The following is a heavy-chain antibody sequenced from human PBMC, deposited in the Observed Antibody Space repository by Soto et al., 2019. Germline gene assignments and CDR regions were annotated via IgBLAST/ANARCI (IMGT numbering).Heavy chain of an antibody. CDR2: IYHSGST. CDR3: ARGGKLSGSYFRWFAP. Sequence: PSETLSLTCAVSGGSISSGGYSWSWIRQPPGKGLEWIGYIYHSGSTYYNPSLKSRVTISVDRSKNQFSLKLSSVTAADTAVYYCARGGKLSGSYFRWFAPRAKGTPVTVPS. CDR1: GGSISSGGYS. D-gene: IGHD3-10*01. J-gene: IGHJ5*02. V-gene: IGHV4-30-2*01.